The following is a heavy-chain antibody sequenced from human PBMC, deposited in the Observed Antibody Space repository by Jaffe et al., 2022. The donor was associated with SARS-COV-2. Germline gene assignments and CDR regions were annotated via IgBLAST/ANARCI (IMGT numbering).Heavy chain of an antibody. Sequence: EVQLVESGGGLVKPGGSLRLSCAASGFTFSSYSMNWVRQAPGKGLEWVSSISSSSSYIYYADSVKGRFTISRDNAKNSLYLQMNSLRAEDTAVYYCARVSENSNHCFDYWGQGTLVTVSS. V-gene: IGHV3-21*01. CDR1: GFTFSSYS. D-gene: IGHD6-6*01. CDR3: ARVSENSNHCFDY. J-gene: IGHJ4*02. CDR2: ISSSSSYI.